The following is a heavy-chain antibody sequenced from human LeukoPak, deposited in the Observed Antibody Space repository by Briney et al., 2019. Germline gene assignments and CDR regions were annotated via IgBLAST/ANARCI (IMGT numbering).Heavy chain of an antibody. V-gene: IGHV3-7*01. CDR3: AKYNDYDFDY. D-gene: IGHD4-17*01. J-gene: IGHJ4*02. CDR2: INQDGSQT. CDR1: GFTFRSNW. Sequence: GGSLRPSCAASGFTFRSNWMSWVRQAPGKGLEWVAKINQDGSQTKYVDSVKGRFTISRDNAKNSLHLQMNSLRADDTAVYYCAKYNDYDFDYWGQGTLVTVSP.